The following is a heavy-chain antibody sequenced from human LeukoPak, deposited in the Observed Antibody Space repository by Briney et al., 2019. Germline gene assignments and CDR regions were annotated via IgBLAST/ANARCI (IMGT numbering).Heavy chain of an antibody. CDR3: AKEILDGSGSLRANNWFDP. J-gene: IGHJ5*02. CDR1: GYTFTVYN. D-gene: IGHD3-10*01. V-gene: IGHV1-2*02. Sequence: GASVKVSCKTSGYTFTVYNMHWVRQAPGQGLEWMGWINPNSDGTNYAQKFQDRVTMTRDTSISTAYMELSSLTFDDTAVYYCAKEILDGSGSLRANNWFDPWGQGTLVTVSS. CDR2: INPNSDGT.